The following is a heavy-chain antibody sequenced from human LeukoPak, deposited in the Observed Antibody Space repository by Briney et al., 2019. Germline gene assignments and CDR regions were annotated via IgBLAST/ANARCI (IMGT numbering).Heavy chain of an antibody. CDR3: ARVGPVGIQLWHDAFDI. D-gene: IGHD5-18*01. J-gene: IGHJ3*02. CDR1: GGSISSYY. Sequence: PSETLSLTCTVSGGSISSYYWSWIQQPPGKGLEWIGYIYYSGSTNYNPSLKSRVTISVDTSKNQFSLKLSSVTAADTAVYYCARVGPVGIQLWHDAFDIWGQGTMVTVSS. V-gene: IGHV4-59*01. CDR2: IYYSGST.